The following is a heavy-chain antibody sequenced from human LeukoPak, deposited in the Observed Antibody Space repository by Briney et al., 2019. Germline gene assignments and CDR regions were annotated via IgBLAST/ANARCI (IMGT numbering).Heavy chain of an antibody. CDR2: MNPNSGNT. Sequence: ASVKVSCKASGYTFTSYDINWVRQATGQGLEWMGWMNPNSGNTGYAQKFQGRVTMTRNTSISTAYMKPSSLRSEDTAVYYCATHSLLLWFGDGYYGMDVWGQGTTVTVSS. D-gene: IGHD3-10*01. V-gene: IGHV1-8*01. J-gene: IGHJ6*02. CDR1: GYTFTSYD. CDR3: ATHSLLLWFGDGYYGMDV.